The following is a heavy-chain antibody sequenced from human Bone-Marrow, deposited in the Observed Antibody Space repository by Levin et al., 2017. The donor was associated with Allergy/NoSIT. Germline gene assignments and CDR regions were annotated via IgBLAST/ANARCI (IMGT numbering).Heavy chain of an antibody. D-gene: IGHD6-13*01. V-gene: IGHV3-33*01. CDR1: GFLFSSYG. J-gene: IGHJ6*02. CDR2: IWYDGSKK. CDR3: ALLAAGIGYYFGVDV. Sequence: GGSLRLSCVASGFLFSSYGLHWVRQAPGKGLEWVAVIWYDGSKKYYEDSVKGRFTISRDNSENTLYVEMNSLRADDTAVYYCALLAAGIGYYFGVDVLGQGTTVIVSS.